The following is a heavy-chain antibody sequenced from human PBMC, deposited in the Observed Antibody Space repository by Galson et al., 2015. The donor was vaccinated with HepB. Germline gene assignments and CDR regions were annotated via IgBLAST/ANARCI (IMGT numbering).Heavy chain of an antibody. CDR3: ISSIVDY. V-gene: IGHV3-7*03. Sequence: SLRLSCAASGFTFSGRGMSWVRQAPGKGLEWVANIHRGGGERYYVDSVRGRFAISRDNAKNSVYLQMNSLRDEDTAAYYCISSIVDYWGQGTLVTVSS. CDR2: IHRGGGER. CDR1: GFTFSGRG. D-gene: IGHD2-2*01. J-gene: IGHJ4*02.